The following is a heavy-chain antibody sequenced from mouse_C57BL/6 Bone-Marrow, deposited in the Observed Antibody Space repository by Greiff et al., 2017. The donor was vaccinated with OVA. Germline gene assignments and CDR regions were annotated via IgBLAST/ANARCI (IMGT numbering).Heavy chain of an antibody. D-gene: IGHD1-3*01. Sequence: EVKLQESGPGLVKPSQTVFLTCTVTGISITTGNYRWSWIRQFPGNKLEWIGYIYYSGTITYNPSLTSRTTITRDTPKNQFFLEMNSLTAEDTATYYCARVYPRDYAMDYWGQGTSVTVSS. J-gene: IGHJ4*01. CDR2: IYYSGTI. V-gene: IGHV3-5*01. CDR3: ARVYPRDYAMDY. CDR1: GISITTGNYR.